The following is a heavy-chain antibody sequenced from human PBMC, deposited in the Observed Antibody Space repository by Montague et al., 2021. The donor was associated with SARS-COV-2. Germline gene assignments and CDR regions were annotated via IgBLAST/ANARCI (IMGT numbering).Heavy chain of an antibody. D-gene: IGHD1-14*01. CDR2: IYISGTT. V-gene: IGHV4-59*01. Sequence: SETLSLTCTVSSVSINNYSHGWICLAPAQGLEWIWLIYISGTTDTNPSLCSGITISMSTSRNQFPLSLRSVATAATATYYCATDDEPDRPADFDYWGRGILVTVSS. CDR1: SVSINNYS. CDR3: ATDDEPDRPADFDY. J-gene: IGHJ4*02.